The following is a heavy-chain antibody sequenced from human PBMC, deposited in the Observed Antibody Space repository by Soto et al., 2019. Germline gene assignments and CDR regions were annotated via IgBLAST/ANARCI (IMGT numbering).Heavy chain of an antibody. V-gene: IGHV3-23*01. D-gene: IGHD2-2*01. CDR1: GFTFSSYA. Sequence: GGSLRLSCAASGFTFSSYAMSWVRQAPGKGLEWVSAISGSGGSTYYADSVKGRFTISRDNSKNTLYLQMNSLRAEDTAVYYCARDIVVVPAAYFDYWGQGTLVTISS. J-gene: IGHJ4*02. CDR2: ISGSGGST. CDR3: ARDIVVVPAAYFDY.